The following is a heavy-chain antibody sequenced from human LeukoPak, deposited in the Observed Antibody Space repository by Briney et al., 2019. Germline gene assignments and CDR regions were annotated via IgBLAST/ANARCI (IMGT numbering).Heavy chain of an antibody. CDR3: ARGMGSGWRPYYFDY. CDR1: GFTFSNAW. J-gene: IGHJ4*02. CDR2: IKQDGSEK. V-gene: IGHV3-7*01. D-gene: IGHD6-19*01. Sequence: GGSLRLSCAASGFTFSNAWMSWVRQAPGKGLEWVANIKQDGSEKYYVDSVKGRFTISRDNAKNSLYLQMNSLRAEDTAVYYCARGMGSGWRPYYFDYWGQGTLVTVSS.